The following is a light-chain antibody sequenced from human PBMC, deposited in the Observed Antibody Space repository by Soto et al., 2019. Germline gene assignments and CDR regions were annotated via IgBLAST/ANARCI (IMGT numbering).Light chain of an antibody. J-gene: IGLJ7*01. CDR1: RSDVGGYNY. V-gene: IGLV2-14*01. Sequence: QSVLTQPAAVSGSPGQSITISCTGTRSDVGGYNYVSWYQQHPGKAPKLMIYDVGNRPSGVSNRFSGSKSGNTASLTISGLQAEDEADYYCSSYTSSSTTVFGGGTQLTVL. CDR2: DVG. CDR3: SSYTSSSTTV.